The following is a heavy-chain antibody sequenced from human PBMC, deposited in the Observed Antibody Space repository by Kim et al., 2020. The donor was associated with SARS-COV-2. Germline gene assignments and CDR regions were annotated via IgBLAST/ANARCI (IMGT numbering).Heavy chain of an antibody. J-gene: IGHJ4*02. CDR3: ARALLGYCSGGSCYEDY. V-gene: IGHV4-34*01. Sequence: LKSRVTISVDTSKNQFSLKLSSVTAADTAVYYCARALLGYCSGGSCYEDYWGQGTLVTVSS. D-gene: IGHD2-15*01.